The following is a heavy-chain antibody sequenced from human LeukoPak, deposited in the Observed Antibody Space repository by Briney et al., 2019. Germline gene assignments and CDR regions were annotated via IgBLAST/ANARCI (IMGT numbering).Heavy chain of an antibody. Sequence: GGSLRLSCAASRFTISSYAMSWVRQAPGKGLEWVSAISGSGAGTYYADSVKGRFTVSRDNSKNTLYLQMTSLGAEDTAVYYCAKKRTYYDSWSGFAMDYWGQGALVTVSS. D-gene: IGHD3-3*01. V-gene: IGHV3-23*01. CDR2: ISGSGAGT. CDR3: AKKRTYYDSWSGFAMDY. CDR1: RFTISSYA. J-gene: IGHJ4*02.